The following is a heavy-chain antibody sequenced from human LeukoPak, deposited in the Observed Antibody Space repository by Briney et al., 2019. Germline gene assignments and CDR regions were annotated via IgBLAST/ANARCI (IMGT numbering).Heavy chain of an antibody. CDR2: INPDNGDT. CDR3: ARVDYGDYVSSGDY. J-gene: IGHJ4*02. V-gene: IGHV1-3*01. Sequence: ASVKVSCKTSGYSFTSQDMHWVRQAPGQSLEWMGCINPDNGDTKYLQEFQGRVTMTTDTSTSTAYMELRSLRSDDTAVYYCARVDYGDYVSSGDYWGQGTLVTVSS. CDR1: GYSFTSQD. D-gene: IGHD4-17*01.